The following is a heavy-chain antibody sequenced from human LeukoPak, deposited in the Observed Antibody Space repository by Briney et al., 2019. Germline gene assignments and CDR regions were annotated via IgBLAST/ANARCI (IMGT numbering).Heavy chain of an antibody. CDR1: GGSFSGHY. CDR2: INHGGST. J-gene: IGHJ4*02. D-gene: IGHD6-13*01. V-gene: IGHV4-34*01. Sequence: PSETLSLTCAVSGGSFSGHYWNWIRQPPEKGLEWIGEINHGGSTNYNPSLKSRVTISVGTSQNQFSLRLSSVTAADTAVYYCARGRYVTTRGGAAAGFLDYWGQGTLVTVST. CDR3: ARGRYVTTRGGAAAGFLDY.